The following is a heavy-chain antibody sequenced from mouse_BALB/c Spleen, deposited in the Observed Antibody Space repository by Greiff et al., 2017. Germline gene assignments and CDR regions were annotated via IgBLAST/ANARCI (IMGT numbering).Heavy chain of an antibody. V-gene: IGHV3-6*02. CDR1: GYSITSGYY. Sequence: EVKLVESGPGLVKPSQSLSLTCSVTGYSITSGYYWNWIRQFPGNKLEWMGYISYDGSNNYNPSLKNRISITRDTSKNQFFLKLNSVTTEDTATYYCASHYGYDDGTHYWYFDVWGAGTTVTVSS. CDR3: ASHYGYDDGTHYWYFDV. D-gene: IGHD2-2*01. J-gene: IGHJ1*01. CDR2: ISYDGSN.